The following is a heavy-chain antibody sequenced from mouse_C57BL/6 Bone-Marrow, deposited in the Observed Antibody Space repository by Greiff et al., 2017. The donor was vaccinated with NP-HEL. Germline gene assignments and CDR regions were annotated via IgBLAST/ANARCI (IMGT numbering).Heavy chain of an antibody. D-gene: IGHD2-2*01. CDR3: ARSGGYDGFDY. CDR2: INPSTGGT. V-gene: IGHV1-42*01. CDR1: GYSFTGYY. J-gene: IGHJ2*01. Sequence: EVQLQQSGPELVKPGASVKISCKASGYSFTGYYMNWVKQSPEKSLEWIGEINPSTGGTTYTQKFKAKATLTVDKSSSTAYMQLKSLTSEDSAVYYCARSGGYDGFDYWGQGTTLTVSS.